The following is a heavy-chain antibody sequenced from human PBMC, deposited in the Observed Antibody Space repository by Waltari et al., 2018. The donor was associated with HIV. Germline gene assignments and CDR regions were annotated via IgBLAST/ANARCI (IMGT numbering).Heavy chain of an antibody. CDR3: GKDSNYFYDSTGYYCDF. J-gene: IGHJ4*02. V-gene: IGHV3-30*02. D-gene: IGHD3-3*01. CDR2: IRHDDSNR. Sequence: QVRLVESGGGVVPPGGSLRLSCAASGFTFSGYCIHWVRQAPGKGLEWVAFIRHDDSNRYYRDSVKGRFTISRDNSKNTVDLQMNNLKAEDTAVYYCGKDSNYFYDSTGYYCDFWGQGTLVTVSS. CDR1: GFTFSGYC.